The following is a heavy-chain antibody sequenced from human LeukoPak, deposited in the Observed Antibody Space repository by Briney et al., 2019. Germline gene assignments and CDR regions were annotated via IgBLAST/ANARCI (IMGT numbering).Heavy chain of an antibody. V-gene: IGHV4-59*01. J-gene: IGHJ5*01. CDR2: IYYSGST. D-gene: IGHD2-15*01. CDR3: AREVAWFDP. CDR1: GGSISSYY. Sequence: SETLSLTCTVSGGSISSYYWSWIRQPPGKGLEWIGYIYYSGSTNYNPSLKGRVTISVDTSKNQFSLKLSSVTAADTAVYYCAREVAWFDPWGQGTLVTVSS.